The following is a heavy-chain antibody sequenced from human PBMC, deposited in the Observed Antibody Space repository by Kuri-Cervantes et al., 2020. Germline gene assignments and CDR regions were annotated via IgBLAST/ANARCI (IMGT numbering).Heavy chain of an antibody. Sequence: GESLKISCAASGFTFSSYWMSWVRQAPGKGLEWVGRIKSKTDGGTTDYAAPVKGRFTISRDDSKNTLYLQMNSLKTEDTAVYYCTTDDPFDYWGQGTLVTVSS. V-gene: IGHV3-15*01. J-gene: IGHJ4*02. CDR2: IKSKTDGGTT. CDR1: GFTFSSYW. CDR3: TTDDPFDY.